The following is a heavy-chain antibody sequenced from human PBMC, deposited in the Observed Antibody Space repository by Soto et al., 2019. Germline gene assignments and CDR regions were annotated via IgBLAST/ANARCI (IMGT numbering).Heavy chain of an antibody. CDR1: GGSISSSSYY. Sequence: SETLSLTCTVSGGSISSSSYYWGWIRQPPGKGLEWIGSSYCSGSTYYNTSLNSRVTISVDTSKNQFSLKLSAVTAADTAVYYCARHPGRSFDHFDYWGQGTLVTVSS. D-gene: IGHD1-26*01. CDR2: SYCSGST. CDR3: ARHPGRSFDHFDY. J-gene: IGHJ4*02. V-gene: IGHV4-39*01.